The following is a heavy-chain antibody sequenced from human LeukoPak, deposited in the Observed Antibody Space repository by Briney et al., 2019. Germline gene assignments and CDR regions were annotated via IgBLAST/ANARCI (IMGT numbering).Heavy chain of an antibody. V-gene: IGHV4-39*01. CDR3: ARHLLWFGELSSGYFDY. Sequence: PSETLSLTCTVSGGSISSSSYYWGWIRQPPGKGLEWIGRIYYSGSTYYNPSLKSRFTITVDTSKNQFSLKLSAVTAADTAVYYCARHLLWFGELSSGYFDYWGQGTLVTVSS. CDR2: IYYSGST. J-gene: IGHJ4*02. CDR1: GGSISSSSYY. D-gene: IGHD3-10*01.